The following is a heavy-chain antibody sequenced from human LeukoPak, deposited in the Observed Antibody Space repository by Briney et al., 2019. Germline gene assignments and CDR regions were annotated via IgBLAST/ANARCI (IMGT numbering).Heavy chain of an antibody. CDR2: ISGYNGNT. CDR3: ARAYYGDYVGPLPFDY. V-gene: IGHV1-18*01. D-gene: IGHD4-17*01. CDR1: GYTFTTYN. Sequence: GASVKVSCKASGYTFTTYNINWVRQAPGQGLEWMGWISGYNGNTNYAQKLQGRVTMTTDTSTSTAYMELSRLRSDDTAVYYCARAYYGDYVGPLPFDYWGQGTLVTVSS. J-gene: IGHJ4*02.